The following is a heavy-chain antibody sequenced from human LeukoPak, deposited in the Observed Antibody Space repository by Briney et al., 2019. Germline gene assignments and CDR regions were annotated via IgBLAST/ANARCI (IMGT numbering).Heavy chain of an antibody. V-gene: IGHV3-23*01. D-gene: IGHD2-15*01. CDR2: LSGGGGST. Sequence: GGSLRLLCAASGFTFSSYAVSWVRQARGRGLEWLSALSGGGGSTYSADAVKRRFTITKDNSNNTLQLQMNRRRDEDTAVYYCAKAGVVAARSYYFDYWGQGTLVTVSS. J-gene: IGHJ4*02. CDR1: GFTFSSYA. CDR3: AKAGVVAARSYYFDY.